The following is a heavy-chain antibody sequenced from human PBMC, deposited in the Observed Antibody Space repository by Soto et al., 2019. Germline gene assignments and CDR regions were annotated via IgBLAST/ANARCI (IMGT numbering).Heavy chain of an antibody. J-gene: IGHJ6*03. CDR3: ASRITIFGVAPGDYYMDV. CDR1: GYTLTELS. D-gene: IGHD3-3*01. Sequence: ASVKVSCKVSGYTLTELSMHWVRQAPGKGLEWMGGFDPEDGETIYAQKFQGRVTMTEDTSTDTAYMELSSLRSEDTAVYYCASRITIFGVAPGDYYMDVWGKGTTVTVSS. CDR2: FDPEDGET. V-gene: IGHV1-24*01.